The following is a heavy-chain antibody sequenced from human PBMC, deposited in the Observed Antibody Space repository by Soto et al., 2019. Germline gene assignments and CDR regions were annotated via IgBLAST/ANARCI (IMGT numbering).Heavy chain of an antibody. D-gene: IGHD2-8*01. CDR3: ARRYAGNFDY. J-gene: IGHJ4*02. CDR2: IYYSGST. V-gene: IGHV4-59*01. Sequence: SETLSLTCTVSGDSICSYYWSWIRQPPGKGLEWIGYIYYSGSTNYNPSLKSRVTISVDTSKNQFSLKLSSVTAADTAVYYCARRYAGNFDYWGQGTLVTVS. CDR1: GDSICSYY.